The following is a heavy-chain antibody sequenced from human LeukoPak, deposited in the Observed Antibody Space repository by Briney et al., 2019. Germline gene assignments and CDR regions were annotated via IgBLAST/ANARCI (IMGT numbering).Heavy chain of an antibody. D-gene: IGHD3-22*01. J-gene: IGHJ1*01. CDR3: AGGGVPYYYDSSGYYYPFQH. CDR2: IYTSGST. Sequence: KPSQTLSLTCTVSGGSISSGSYYWSWIRQPAGTGLEWIVRIYTSGSTNYNPSLKSRVTISVDTSKNQFSLKLSSVTAADTAVYYCAGGGVPYYYDSSGYYYPFQHWGQGTLVTVSS. CDR1: GGSISSGSYY. V-gene: IGHV4-61*02.